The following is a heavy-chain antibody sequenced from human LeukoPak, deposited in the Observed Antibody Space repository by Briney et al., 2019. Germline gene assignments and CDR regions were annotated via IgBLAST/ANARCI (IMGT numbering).Heavy chain of an antibody. CDR1: GFTFSSYG. V-gene: IGHV3-30*02. CDR3: AKDRHSSGWRSNYFDY. Sequence: GGSLRLSCAASGFTFSSYGKHWVRQAPGKGLEWVAFIRYDGSNKYYADSVKGRFTISRDNSKNTLYLQMNSLRAEDTAVYYCAKDRHSSGWRSNYFDYWGQGTLVTVSS. CDR2: IRYDGSNK. J-gene: IGHJ4*02. D-gene: IGHD6-19*01.